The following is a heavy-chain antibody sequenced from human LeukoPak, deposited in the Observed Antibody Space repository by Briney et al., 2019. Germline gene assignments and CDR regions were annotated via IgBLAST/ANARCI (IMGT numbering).Heavy chain of an antibody. CDR2: IKANIDGGAT. CDR3: TTDFPHFDFSSGYYSY. Sequence: GGSLRLSCAASGFGFTNAWMVWVRQAPGKGLEWIGRIKANIDGGATDLAPPVKGGFTISRDDLTRTLYLQMNSLKTEDTGVYYCTTDFPHFDFSSGYYSYWGQGSLVIVSS. J-gene: IGHJ4*02. D-gene: IGHD3-3*01. CDR1: GFGFTNAW. V-gene: IGHV3-15*01.